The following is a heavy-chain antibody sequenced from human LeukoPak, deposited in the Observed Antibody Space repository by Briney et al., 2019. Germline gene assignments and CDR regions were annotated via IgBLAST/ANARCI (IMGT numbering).Heavy chain of an antibody. J-gene: IGHJ4*02. D-gene: IGHD3-10*01. Sequence: ASVKASCKASGYTFTSYDINWVRQAPGQGLKWMGWISAYNGNTNYAQKLQGRVTMTTDTSTSTAYMELRSLRSDDTAVYYCARGDYGSGSYRYFDYWGQGTLVTVSS. CDR2: ISAYNGNT. CDR3: ARGDYGSGSYRYFDY. V-gene: IGHV1-18*01. CDR1: GYTFTSYD.